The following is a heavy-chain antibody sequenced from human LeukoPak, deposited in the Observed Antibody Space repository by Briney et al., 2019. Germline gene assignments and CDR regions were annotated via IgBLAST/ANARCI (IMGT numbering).Heavy chain of an antibody. CDR1: GGSISSSSYY. CDR2: IYYSGST. J-gene: IGHJ4*02. CDR3: ARDRTEQWLVGGGYYFDY. D-gene: IGHD6-19*01. V-gene: IGHV4-39*07. Sequence: SETLSLTCTVSGGSISSSSYYWGWLRQPPGKGLEWLGSIYYSGSTYYNPSLKSRVTISVDTSKNQFSLKLSSVTAADTAVYYCARDRTEQWLVGGGYYFDYWGQGTLVTVSS.